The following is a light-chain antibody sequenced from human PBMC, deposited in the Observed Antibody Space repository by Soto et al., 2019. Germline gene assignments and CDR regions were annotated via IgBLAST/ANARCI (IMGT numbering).Light chain of an antibody. J-gene: IGKJ1*01. V-gene: IGKV3-11*01. CDR2: DAS. CDR1: QSVSSY. CDR3: QQRSNWPRT. Sequence: EIVLTQSPATLSLSPGERATLSCRASQSVSSYLAWYQHKNGQAPRLLIYDASNRAPGIPARFSGSGSGTDFTLTISSLEPEDFAVYFCQQRSNWPRTFGQGTKVEIK.